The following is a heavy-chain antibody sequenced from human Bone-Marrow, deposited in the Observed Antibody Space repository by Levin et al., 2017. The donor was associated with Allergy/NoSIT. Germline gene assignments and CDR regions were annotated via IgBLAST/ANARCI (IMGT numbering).Heavy chain of an antibody. J-gene: IGHJ4*02. CDR3: ARDGGRGIYYGVDY. Sequence: SLRLSCAASGFTFSIYGMHWVRQAPGKGLEWVAVIWYDGSNKYYADSVKGRFTISRDNSKNTLYLQMNSLRAEDTAVYYCARDGGRGIYYGVDYWGQGTLVTVFS. CDR2: IWYDGSNK. CDR1: GFTFSIYG. D-gene: IGHD1-26*01. V-gene: IGHV3-33*01.